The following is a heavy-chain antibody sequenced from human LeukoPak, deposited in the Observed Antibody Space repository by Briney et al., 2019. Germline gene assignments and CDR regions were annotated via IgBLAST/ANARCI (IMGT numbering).Heavy chain of an antibody. D-gene: IGHD2-15*01. Sequence: SETLSLTCTVSGGSISSSSYYWGWIRQPPGKGLEWIGSIYYSGSTYYNPSLKSRVTISVDTSKNQFSLKLSSVTAADTAVYYCARRDTVVVVAATDAFDIWGQGTMVTVSS. V-gene: IGHV4-39*01. CDR3: ARRDTVVVVAATDAFDI. CDR1: GGSISSSSYY. J-gene: IGHJ3*02. CDR2: IYYSGST.